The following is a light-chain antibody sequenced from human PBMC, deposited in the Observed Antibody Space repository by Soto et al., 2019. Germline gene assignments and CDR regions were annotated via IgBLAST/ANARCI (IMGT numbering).Light chain of an antibody. CDR3: QQYNSYLYS. Sequence: DIQMTQSPSTLSASIGDRVTITCRASQSISSWLAWYQQKPGKAPKLLIYKASNLESGVPSRFSGSGSGTEFTLTISSLQPDDFATYYCQQYNSYLYSFGQGTKLEIK. CDR2: KAS. V-gene: IGKV1-5*03. J-gene: IGKJ2*03. CDR1: QSISSW.